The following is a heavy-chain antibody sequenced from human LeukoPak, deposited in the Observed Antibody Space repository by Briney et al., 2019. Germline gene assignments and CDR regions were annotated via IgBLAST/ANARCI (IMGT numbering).Heavy chain of an antibody. CDR2: ISYDGSNK. Sequence: GVSLRLSCAASGFTFSSYGTHWVRQAPGKGLEWVAVISYDGSNKYYADSVKGRFTIPRDNSKNTLYLQMNSLRAEDTAVYYCAKGASALWFGEFLYWGQGTLVTVSS. J-gene: IGHJ4*02. V-gene: IGHV3-30*18. CDR1: GFTFSSYG. D-gene: IGHD3-10*01. CDR3: AKGASALWFGEFLY.